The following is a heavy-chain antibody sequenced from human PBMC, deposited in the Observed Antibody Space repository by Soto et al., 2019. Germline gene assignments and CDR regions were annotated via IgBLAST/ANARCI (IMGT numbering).Heavy chain of an antibody. CDR3: ARDHGGTVVTPAFDI. Sequence: ASVKVSCKASGYTFTSYYMHWVRQAPGQGLEWMGIINPSGGSTSYAQKFQGRVTMTRDTSTSTVYMELSSLRSKDTAVYYCARDHGGTVVTPAFDIWGQGTMVTVSS. D-gene: IGHD2-21*02. CDR1: GYTFTSYY. CDR2: INPSGGST. V-gene: IGHV1-46*01. J-gene: IGHJ3*02.